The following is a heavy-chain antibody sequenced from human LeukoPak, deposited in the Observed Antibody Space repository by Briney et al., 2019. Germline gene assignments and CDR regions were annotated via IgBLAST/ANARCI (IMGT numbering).Heavy chain of an antibody. D-gene: IGHD6-19*01. CDR1: GGSISSYY. J-gene: IGHJ4*02. CDR2: ISDSGST. CDR3: ARTRYSGGWFFDY. Sequence: SETLSLTCTVSGGSISSYYWSWIRQPPGKGLEWTGYISDSGSTHYNPSPKSRLTISVDTSKNQFSLKLSSVTAADTAIYYCARTRYSGGWFFDYWGQGTLVTVSS. V-gene: IGHV4-59*01.